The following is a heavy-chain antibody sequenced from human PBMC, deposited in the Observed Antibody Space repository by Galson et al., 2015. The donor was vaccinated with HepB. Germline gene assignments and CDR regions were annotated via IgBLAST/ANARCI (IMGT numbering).Heavy chain of an antibody. J-gene: IGHJ4*02. CDR3: ACVRGDY. V-gene: IGHV3-74*01. CDR2: INNDGRTT. CDR1: GFTFSNYW. D-gene: IGHD5/OR15-5a*01. Sequence: SLRLSCAASGFTFSNYWLHWVRQAPGKGLVWVSGINNDGRTTNYADSVKSRFTTSRDNANRMLYLQMNNLRVEDTAIYYCACVRGDYWSQGTLVTVSS.